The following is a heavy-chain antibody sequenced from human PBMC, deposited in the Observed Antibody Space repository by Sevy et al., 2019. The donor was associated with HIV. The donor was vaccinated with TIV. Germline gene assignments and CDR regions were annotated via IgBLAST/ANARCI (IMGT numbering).Heavy chain of an antibody. CDR3: ARAWGDPSYFDP. J-gene: IGHJ5*02. Sequence: SETLSLTCAVHGVSLTGYYWNWIRQSPGKGLGWIGEVSHSGRTKYNPSLESRVTIELDTSKNQFSLTLDSLTVADTAVYYCARAWGDPSYFDPWGQGTLVTVSS. D-gene: IGHD2-21*02. V-gene: IGHV4-34*01. CDR2: VSHSGRT. CDR1: GVSLTGYY.